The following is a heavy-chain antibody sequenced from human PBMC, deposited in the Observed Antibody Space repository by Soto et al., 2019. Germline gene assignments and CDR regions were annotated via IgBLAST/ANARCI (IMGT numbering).Heavy chain of an antibody. CDR2: ISSSGSTI. CDR3: ARDPTGIAARYYYYYGMDV. V-gene: IGHV3-11*01. Sequence: GGSLRLSCAAPGFTFSDYYMSWIRQAPEKGLEWVSYISSSGSTIYYADSVKGRFTISRDNAKNSLYLQMNSLRAEDTAVYYCARDPTGIAARYYYYYGMDVWGQGTTVTVSS. J-gene: IGHJ6*02. D-gene: IGHD6-6*01. CDR1: GFTFSDYY.